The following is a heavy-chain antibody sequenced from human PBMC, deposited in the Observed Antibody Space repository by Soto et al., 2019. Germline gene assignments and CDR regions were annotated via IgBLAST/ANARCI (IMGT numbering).Heavy chain of an antibody. D-gene: IGHD3-9*01. J-gene: IGHJ4*02. CDR3: ARLQGLATISYYFDY. V-gene: IGHV4-39*01. CDR2: IYYRGNT. CDR1: GDSINSDNYY. Sequence: QLQLQESGPGLVKPSETLSVTCSVSGDSINSDNYYWGWIRQPPGKGLEWIGSIYYRGNTYYNPSLKTRVTISLDKSKSQFCLKLNSVTAADSAVYFCARLQGLATISYYFDYWGQGTLVIVSS.